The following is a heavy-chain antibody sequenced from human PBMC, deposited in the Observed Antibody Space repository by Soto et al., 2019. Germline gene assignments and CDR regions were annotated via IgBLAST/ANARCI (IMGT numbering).Heavy chain of an antibody. J-gene: IGHJ4*02. V-gene: IGHV3-49*04. Sequence: GGSLRLSCTASGFSFGDNVMSWVRQAPGKGLEWVGFITSKAYGGTTEYAASVKGRFIISRDESESIAYLQMNSLRTEETAVYYCTRDLEVFDYWGQGTLVTVSS. CDR3: TRDLEVFDY. CDR1: GFSFGDNV. CDR2: ITSKAYGGTT.